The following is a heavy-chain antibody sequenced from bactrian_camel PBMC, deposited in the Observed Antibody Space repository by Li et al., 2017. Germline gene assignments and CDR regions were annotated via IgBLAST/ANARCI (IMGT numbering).Heavy chain of an antibody. CDR3: ARTPATLD. D-gene: IGHD4*01. CDR2: IYTGGGST. V-gene: IGHV3S40*01. J-gene: IGHJ4*01. Sequence: DVQLVESGGDLVQPGNSLRLSCAASGITFSSYAMIWVRQAPGKEREGVARIYTGGGSTYYADSVKGRFTIFRDDAKNTVYLQMSNLKSEDTAEYYCARTPATLDWGQGTQVTVS. CDR1: GITFSSYA.